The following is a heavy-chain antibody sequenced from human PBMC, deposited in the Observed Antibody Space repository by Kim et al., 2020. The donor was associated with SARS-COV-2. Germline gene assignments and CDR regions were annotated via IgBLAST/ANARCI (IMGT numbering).Heavy chain of an antibody. CDR1: GFTFSSYE. Sequence: GGSLRLSCAASGFTFSSYEMNWVRQAPGKGLEWVSYISSRGITIYYADSVKGRFTISRDNAKNSLYLQMNSLRAEDTAIYYCAREYSSGWGVTYWGQGTLVTVSS. V-gene: IGHV3-48*03. J-gene: IGHJ4*02. D-gene: IGHD6-19*01. CDR3: AREYSSGWGVTY. CDR2: ISSRGITI.